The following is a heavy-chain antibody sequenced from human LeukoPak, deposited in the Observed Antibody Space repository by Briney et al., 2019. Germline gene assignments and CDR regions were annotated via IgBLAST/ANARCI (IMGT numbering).Heavy chain of an antibody. CDR1: GYTFTGHY. J-gene: IGHJ4*02. CDR2: INPNSGGT. Sequence: ASVKVSCKASGYTFTGHYMYWVRQVPGQGLEWMGWINPNSGGTKYAQKFQGRVTMTRDTSISTAYMELSRLRSDDTAVYYCARDRGSYQNGHFDYWGQGTLVTVSS. CDR3: ARDRGSYQNGHFDY. D-gene: IGHD1-26*01. V-gene: IGHV1-2*02.